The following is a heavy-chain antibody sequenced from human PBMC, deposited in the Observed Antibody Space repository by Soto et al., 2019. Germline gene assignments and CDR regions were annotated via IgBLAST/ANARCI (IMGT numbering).Heavy chain of an antibody. J-gene: IGHJ4*01. CDR3: ATALHTQGADY. D-gene: IGHD2-15*01. Sequence: QVQLVQSGAEVKKPGASVKVSCKASGYTFTSYDINWVRQATGQGLEWMGWMNPNSGNTGYAQKVQGRVTMTTTTSISTPYMELSSLTSHTPSVYYSATALHTQGADYCRHGPLVTVSS. CDR2: MNPNSGNT. CDR1: GYTFTSYD. V-gene: IGHV1-8*01.